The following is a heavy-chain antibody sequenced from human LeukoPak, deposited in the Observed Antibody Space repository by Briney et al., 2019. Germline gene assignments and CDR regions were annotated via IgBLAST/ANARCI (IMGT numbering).Heavy chain of an antibody. CDR1: GFTFSSYA. CDR3: ARDYPYCSGGSCYPSVDAFDI. D-gene: IGHD2-15*01. Sequence: TGGSLRLSCAASGFTFSSYAMSWVRQAPGKGLEWVSGINWNGGSTGYADSVKGRFTISRDNAKNSLYLQMNSLRAEDTALYYCARDYPYCSGGSCYPSVDAFDIWGQGTMVTVSS. J-gene: IGHJ3*02. CDR2: INWNGGST. V-gene: IGHV3-20*04.